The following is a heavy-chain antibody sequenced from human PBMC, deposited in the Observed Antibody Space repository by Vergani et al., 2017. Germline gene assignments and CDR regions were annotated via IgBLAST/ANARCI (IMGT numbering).Heavy chain of an antibody. V-gene: IGHV3-33*06. J-gene: IGHJ6*03. CDR3: AKDASXSWLNYYYYYMDV. CDR2: IWYDGRNK. Sequence: QVQLVESGGGVVQPGKSLRLSCAASGFTFSSYGMHWVRQAPGKGLEWVAVIWYDGRNKYYADSVKGRFTISRDNSKNTLYLQMNSLRAEDTAVYYCAKDASXSWLNYYYYYMDVWCKGTTVTVSS. D-gene: IGHD6-13*01. CDR1: GFTFSSYG.